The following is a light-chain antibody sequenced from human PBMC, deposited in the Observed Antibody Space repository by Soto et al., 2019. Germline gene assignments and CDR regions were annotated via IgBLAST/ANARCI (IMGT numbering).Light chain of an antibody. CDR1: QTINNY. CDR3: QQSYNSPIT. Sequence: DIQMTQSPSSLSASVGDRVIITCRASQTINNYVHWYQQKPGKAPNLLIYATSTLQRGVPSRFSGSGSGTDFTLTISSLLPEDFATYYCQQSYNSPITFGGGTKVEPK. J-gene: IGKJ4*01. V-gene: IGKV1-39*01. CDR2: ATS.